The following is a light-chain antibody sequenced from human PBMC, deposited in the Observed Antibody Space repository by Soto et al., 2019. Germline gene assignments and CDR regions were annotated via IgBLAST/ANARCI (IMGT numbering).Light chain of an antibody. CDR3: QQYGSSPPYT. V-gene: IGKV3-20*01. CDR1: QSVSRNY. CDR2: GAS. J-gene: IGKJ2*01. Sequence: EIVLKQPPGTLSLSPGERATLSCRASQSVSRNYLAWYQQKPGQAPRLLIYGASSRATGIPDRFSGSGSGTDFTLTISRLEPEDFAVYYCQQYGSSPPYTFGQGTKLEIK.